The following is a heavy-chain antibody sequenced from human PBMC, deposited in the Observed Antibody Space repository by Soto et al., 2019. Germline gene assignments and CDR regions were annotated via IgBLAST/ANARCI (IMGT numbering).Heavy chain of an antibody. CDR1: GFTFSSYS. D-gene: IGHD3-3*02. CDR2: ISSSSSTI. CDR3: ARDWVPTRIFGVVITAFDP. V-gene: IGHV3-48*01. J-gene: IGHJ5*02. Sequence: GGSLRLSCAASGFTFSSYSMNWVRQAPGKGLEWVSYISSSSSTIYYADSVKGRFTISRDNAKNSLYLQMNSLRAEDTAVYYCARDWVPTRIFGVVITAFDPWGQGTLVTVSS.